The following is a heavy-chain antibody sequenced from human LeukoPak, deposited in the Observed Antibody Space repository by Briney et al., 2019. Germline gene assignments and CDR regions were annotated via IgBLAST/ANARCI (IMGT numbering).Heavy chain of an antibody. J-gene: IGHJ4*02. CDR3: ARSVAGGAYFDY. CDR1: GFTFSSYG. D-gene: IGHD6-19*01. V-gene: IGHV3-33*01. Sequence: GGPLRLSCAASGFTFSSYGMHWVRQAPGKGLEWVAVIWYDGSNKLYADSVKGRFTISRDNSKNTLYLQMNSLRAEDTAVYNCARSVAGGAYFDYWGQGTLVTVSS. CDR2: IWYDGSNK.